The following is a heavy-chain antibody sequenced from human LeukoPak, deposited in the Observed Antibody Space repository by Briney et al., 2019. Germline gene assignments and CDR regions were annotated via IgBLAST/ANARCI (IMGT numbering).Heavy chain of an antibody. J-gene: IGHJ4*02. D-gene: IGHD5-12*01. V-gene: IGHV3-48*03. CDR3: ARHVSVRWEIVFDS. Sequence: GGSLRLSCAASGFSFISYEMNWVRQAPGKGLEWVSYISSSSTTIYYADSVKGRFTISRDNAKNSLYLKMNSLRGEGTDVYYCARHVSVRWEIVFDSWGQGALVTVSS. CDR2: ISSSSTTI. CDR1: GFSFISYE.